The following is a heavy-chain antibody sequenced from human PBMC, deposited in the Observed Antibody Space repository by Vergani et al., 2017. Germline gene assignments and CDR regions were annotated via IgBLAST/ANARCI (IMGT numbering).Heavy chain of an antibody. Sequence: EVQLLESGGGLVQPGGSLRLSCEASGFSFPGYAMSWVRQAPGKGLEWVSSVSGSSATPYYADSVKGRFIISRDNSKNTLHLQMNSLRTEDTALYYCAKDMYGYCSGGSCSGFDYWGQGTLVTVSS. CDR1: GFSFPGYA. D-gene: IGHD2-15*01. J-gene: IGHJ4*02. CDR2: VSGSSATP. V-gene: IGHV3-23*01. CDR3: AKDMYGYCSGGSCSGFDY.